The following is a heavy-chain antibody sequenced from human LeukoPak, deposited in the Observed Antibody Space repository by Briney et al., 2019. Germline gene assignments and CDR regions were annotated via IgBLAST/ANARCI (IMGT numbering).Heavy chain of an antibody. V-gene: IGHV3-23*01. CDR1: GFTSSSYA. CDR2: ISGSGGST. D-gene: IGHD1-26*01. CDR3: AKGHIVGTKGRADFDY. Sequence: GGSLRLSCAASGFTSSSYAMSWVRQAPGKGLEWVSAISGSGGSTSYADSVRGRFTISRDNSKNTLYLQMNSLRAEDTAVYYCAKGHIVGTKGRADFDYWGQGTPVTVSS. J-gene: IGHJ4*02.